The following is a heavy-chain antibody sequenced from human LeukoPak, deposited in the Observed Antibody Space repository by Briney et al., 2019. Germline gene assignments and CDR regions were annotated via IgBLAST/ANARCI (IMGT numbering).Heavy chain of an antibody. V-gene: IGHV3-30*02. J-gene: IGHJ4*02. D-gene: IGHD3-16*02. CDR1: GFTFSSYG. CDR2: IRYDGSNK. Sequence: GGSLRLSCAASGFTFSSYGMHWVRHAPGKGLEWVAFIRYDGSNKYYADSVKGRFTISRDNSKNTLYLQMNSLRAEDTAVYYCAKDMYDYVWGSYRDGDYWGQGTLVTVSS. CDR3: AKDMYDYVWGSYRDGDY.